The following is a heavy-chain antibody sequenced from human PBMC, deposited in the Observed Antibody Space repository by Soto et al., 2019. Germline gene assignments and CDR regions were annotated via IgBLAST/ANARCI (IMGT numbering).Heavy chain of an antibody. CDR3: ARAHWYSES. D-gene: IGHD1-1*01. Sequence: SGTLSLTCTVSGGYINNHYWGRIRQPPGKGLERIGYIYYTGSTNYNPSLESRVTMSVDTSKNRVSLNLTSLTAADTAIYYCARAHWYSESWGQRPLVTLPT. CDR1: GGYINNHY. CDR2: IYYTGST. V-gene: IGHV4-59*11. J-gene: IGHJ4*02.